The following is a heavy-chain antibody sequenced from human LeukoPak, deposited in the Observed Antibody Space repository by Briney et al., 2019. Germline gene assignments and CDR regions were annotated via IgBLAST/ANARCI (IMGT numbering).Heavy chain of an antibody. V-gene: IGHV4-39*07. CDR3: ARGRKLYCSSSLCNWLDP. CDR1: GGSISSNSYY. J-gene: IGHJ5*02. CDR2: IYYSGST. Sequence: SETLSLTCTVSGGSISSNSYYWGWIRQPPGRGLEWIGNIYYSGSTYYNPSLKSRVTISLDTSSNQFSLKLSSVTAADTAVYYCARGRKLYCSSSLCNWLDPWGQGTLVTVSS. D-gene: IGHD2-2*01.